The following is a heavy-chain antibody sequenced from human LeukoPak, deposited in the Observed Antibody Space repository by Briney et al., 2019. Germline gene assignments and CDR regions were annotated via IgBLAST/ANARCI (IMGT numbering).Heavy chain of an antibody. J-gene: IGHJ5*02. CDR1: GGSISSYY. D-gene: IGHD3-3*01. V-gene: IGHV4-4*07. CDR3: AREGVYDFWSGYSSWFDP. Sequence: SETLSLTCTVSGGSISSYYWSWIRQPAGKGLEWIGRIYTSGSTNYNPSLKSRVTMSVDTSKNQFSLKLSSVTAADTAVYYCAREGVYDFWSGYSSWFDPWGQGTLVTASS. CDR2: IYTSGST.